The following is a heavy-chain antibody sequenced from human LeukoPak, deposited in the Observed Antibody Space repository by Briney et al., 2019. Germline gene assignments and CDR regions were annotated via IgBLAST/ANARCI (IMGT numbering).Heavy chain of an antibody. D-gene: IGHD3-10*01. Sequence: GESLKISCKGSGYSFTSYWIGWVRQMPGKGLEWMGIIYPGDSDTRYSPSFQGQVTISADKSFSTAYLQWSSLKASDTAMYYCARITMVRGVIEYFQHWGQGTLVTVSS. CDR2: IYPGDSDT. CDR3: ARITMVRGVIEYFQH. V-gene: IGHV5-51*01. CDR1: GYSFTSYW. J-gene: IGHJ1*01.